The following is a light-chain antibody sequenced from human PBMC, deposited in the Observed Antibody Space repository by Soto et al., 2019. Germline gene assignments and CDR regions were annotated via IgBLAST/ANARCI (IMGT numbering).Light chain of an antibody. V-gene: IGKV3-15*01. Sequence: EIVMTQSPATLSVSPGERATLSCRASQSVSGNLAWYQQKPGQAPRLLIYGALTRATGIPARFSGSGSGTEFTLTISSLQSEDFAVYYCQQFNSYPHTFGHGTKLEI. CDR1: QSVSGN. CDR2: GAL. J-gene: IGKJ2*01. CDR3: QQFNSYPHT.